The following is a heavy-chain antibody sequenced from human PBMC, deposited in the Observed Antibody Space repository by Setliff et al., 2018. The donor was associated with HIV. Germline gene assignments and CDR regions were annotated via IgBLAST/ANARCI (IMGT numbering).Heavy chain of an antibody. CDR2: IRSNGVT. J-gene: IGHJ2*01. D-gene: IGHD6-19*01. CDR1: GFMFGDYD. Sequence: GGSLRLSCIASGFMFGDYDINWVRQAPGKGLEWVGLIRSNGVTEYAASVKGRFTISRDDSNSIAYLQMNSLKTEDTAVYYCTRSVSSGWSDWYFDLWGRGTLVTVSS. V-gene: IGHV3-49*04. CDR3: TRSVSSGWSDWYFDL.